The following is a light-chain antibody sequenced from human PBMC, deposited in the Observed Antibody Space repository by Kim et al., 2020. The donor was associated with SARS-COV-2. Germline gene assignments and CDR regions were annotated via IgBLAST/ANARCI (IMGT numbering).Light chain of an antibody. J-gene: IGLJ1*01. V-gene: IGLV3-1*01. Sequence: VSPGQTASSTCTGEKLGDKYACWYQQKPGQSPVLVIYQDTKRPSGIPERFSGSNSGNTATLTISGTQAMDEADYYCQAWDSSTYVFGTGTKVTVL. CDR2: QDT. CDR3: QAWDSSTYV. CDR1: KLGDKY.